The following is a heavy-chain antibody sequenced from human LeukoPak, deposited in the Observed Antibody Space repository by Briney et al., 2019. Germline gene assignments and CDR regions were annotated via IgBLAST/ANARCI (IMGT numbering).Heavy chain of an antibody. CDR2: INHSGST. J-gene: IGHJ4*02. CDR1: GGSISSYY. Sequence: SETLSLTCTVSGGSISSYYWSWIRQPPGKGLEWIGEINHSGSTNYNPSLKSRVTISVDTSKNQFSLKLSSVTAADTAVYYCARGRVHSSSSGFDYWGQGTLVTVSS. V-gene: IGHV4-34*01. CDR3: ARGRVHSSSSGFDY. D-gene: IGHD6-6*01.